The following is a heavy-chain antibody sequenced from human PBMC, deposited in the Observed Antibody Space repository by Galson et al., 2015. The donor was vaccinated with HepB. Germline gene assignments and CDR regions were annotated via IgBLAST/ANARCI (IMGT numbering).Heavy chain of an antibody. D-gene: IGHD2-15*01. V-gene: IGHV3-48*02. J-gene: IGHJ6*02. CDR2: ISSSSSTI. Sequence: SLRLSCAASGFTFSSYSMNWVRQAPGKGLEWVSYISSSSSTIYYADSVKGRFTISRDNAKNSLYLQMNSLRDEDTAVYYCARDGAASYYYYYGMDVWGQGTTVTVSS. CDR1: GFTFSSYS. CDR3: ARDGAASYYYYYGMDV.